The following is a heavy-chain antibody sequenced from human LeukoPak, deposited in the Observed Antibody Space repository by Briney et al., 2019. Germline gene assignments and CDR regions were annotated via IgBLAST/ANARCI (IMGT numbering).Heavy chain of an antibody. CDR3: ARSTYCGGDCYPIYYYYYGMDV. CDR2: IKQDGSEK. D-gene: IGHD2-21*02. Sequence: GGSLRLSCAASGFTFSSYWMSWVRQAPGKGLEWVANIKQDGSEKYYVDSVKGRFTISRDNAKNSLYLQMNSLRAEDTAVYYCARSTYCGGDCYPIYYYYYGMDVWGQGTTVTVSS. CDR1: GFTFSSYW. V-gene: IGHV3-7*01. J-gene: IGHJ6*02.